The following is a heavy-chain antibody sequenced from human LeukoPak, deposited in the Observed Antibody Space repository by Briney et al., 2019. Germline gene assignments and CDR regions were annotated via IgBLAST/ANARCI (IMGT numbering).Heavy chain of an antibody. J-gene: IGHJ5*02. CDR1: GFTFSNYA. D-gene: IGHD6-13*01. CDR2: ISYDGSNK. Sequence: GRSLRLSCAASGFTFSNYALHWVRQAPGKGLEWVAVISYDGSNKFYADSVRGRFTISRDNSKNTLFLQMNSLRPEDTAVYYCARDPNRRIAAAGTYNWFDPWGQGTLVTVSS. CDR3: ARDPNRRIAAAGTYNWFDP. V-gene: IGHV3-30*04.